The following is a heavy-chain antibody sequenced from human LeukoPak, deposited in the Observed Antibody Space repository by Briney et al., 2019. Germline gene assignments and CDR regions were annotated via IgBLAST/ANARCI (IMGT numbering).Heavy chain of an antibody. D-gene: IGHD1-26*01. V-gene: IGHV4-34*01. CDR2: INHSGST. CDR1: GGSFSGYY. Sequence: TSETLSLTCAVYGGSFSGYYWSWIRQPPGKGLEWIGEINHSGSTNHNPSLKSRVTISVDTSKNQFSLKLSSVTAADTAVYYCARGRYSGSYYDYWGQGTLVTVSS. J-gene: IGHJ4*02. CDR3: ARGRYSGSYYDY.